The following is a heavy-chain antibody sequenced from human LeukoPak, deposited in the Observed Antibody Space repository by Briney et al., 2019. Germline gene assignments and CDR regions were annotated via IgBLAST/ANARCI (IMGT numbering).Heavy chain of an antibody. D-gene: IGHD2-2*01. CDR3: ATSLYCSSTNCYALYFQH. V-gene: IGHV1-2*02. J-gene: IGHJ1*01. Sequence: ASVKVSCKASGYTFTGYYMHWVRQAPGQGLEWMGWINPNRGGTNYAQKFQGRVTMTRDTSLSTAYMELSRLRSDDTAVYYCATSLYCSSTNCYALYFQHWGQGTLVTVSS. CDR1: GYTFTGYY. CDR2: INPNRGGT.